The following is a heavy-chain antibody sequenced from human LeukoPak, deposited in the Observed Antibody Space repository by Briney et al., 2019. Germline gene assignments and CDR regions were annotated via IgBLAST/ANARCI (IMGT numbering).Heavy chain of an antibody. CDR3: AKDFNQYGDD. J-gene: IGHJ4*02. D-gene: IGHD4-17*01. V-gene: IGHV3-23*01. Sequence: PGGSLRLSCASSGFSFSSYAMIWVRQAPGKGLEWVSGIGGSGVSTYYADSVKGRFTISRDNSKNTLYLRMNSLRAEDTAIYYCAKDFNQYGDDWGQGTLVTVSS. CDR2: IGGSGVST. CDR1: GFSFSSYA.